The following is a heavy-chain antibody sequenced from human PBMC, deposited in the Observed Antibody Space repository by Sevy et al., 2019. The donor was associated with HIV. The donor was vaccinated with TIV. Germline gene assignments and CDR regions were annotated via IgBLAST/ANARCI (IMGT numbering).Heavy chain of an antibody. V-gene: IGHV3-21*01. Sequence: GGSLRLSCAASGFTFSSYSMNWVRQAPGKGLEWVSSISSSSSYIYYADSVKGRFTISRDNAKNSLYLQMNSLRAEDTAVYYCARVVRSGWHDHWGQGTLVTVSS. CDR1: GFTFSSYS. CDR2: ISSSSSYI. CDR3: ARVVRSGWHDH. D-gene: IGHD6-19*01. J-gene: IGHJ4*02.